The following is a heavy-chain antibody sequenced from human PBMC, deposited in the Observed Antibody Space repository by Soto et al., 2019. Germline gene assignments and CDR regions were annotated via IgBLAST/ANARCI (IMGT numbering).Heavy chain of an antibody. D-gene: IGHD5-12*01. CDR1: GFTFSSYG. CDR2: ISYDGSNK. CDR3: AKDTSSSGGYDVYYYYYGMDV. V-gene: IGHV3-30*18. Sequence: GGSLRLSCAASGFTFSSYGMHWVRQAPGKGLEWVAVISYDGSNKYYADSVKGRFTISRDNSKNTLYLQMNSLRAEDTAVYYCAKDTSSSGGYDVYYYYYGMDVWGQGTTVTVSS. J-gene: IGHJ6*02.